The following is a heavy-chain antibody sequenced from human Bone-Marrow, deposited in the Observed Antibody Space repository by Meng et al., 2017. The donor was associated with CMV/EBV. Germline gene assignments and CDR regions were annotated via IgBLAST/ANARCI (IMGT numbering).Heavy chain of an antibody. Sequence: ASVKVSCKASGYTFTAHYFHWVRQAPGQGLEWMGWIHPHRGDTNYAQQFQGRVTLTRDTSINTGYMELTRLTSDDTAVYYCARADKYCRGDRCSSPLDYWGQGALVTVSS. CDR1: GYTFTAHY. D-gene: IGHD2-15*01. V-gene: IGHV1-2*02. CDR2: IHPHRGDT. CDR3: ARADKYCRGDRCSSPLDY. J-gene: IGHJ4*02.